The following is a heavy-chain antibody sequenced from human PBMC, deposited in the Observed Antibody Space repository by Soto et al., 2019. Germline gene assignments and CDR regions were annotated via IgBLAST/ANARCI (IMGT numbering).Heavy chain of an antibody. CDR2: IYYSGST. CDR3: ASPVPNFWSGYPSRPPWTY. CDR1: GGSVTITSYY. V-gene: IGHV4-39*01. D-gene: IGHD3-3*01. J-gene: IGHJ4*02. Sequence: SETLSLTCTVSGGSVTITSYYWGWIRQPPGKGLEWVGSIYYSGSTYYNPSLNSRVTISVDTSKNQFFLKLNSVTAADTAVFYCASPVPNFWSGYPSRPPWTYWAQGPLVTV.